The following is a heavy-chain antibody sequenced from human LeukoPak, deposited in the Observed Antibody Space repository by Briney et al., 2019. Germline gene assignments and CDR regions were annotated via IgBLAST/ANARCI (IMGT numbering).Heavy chain of an antibody. D-gene: IGHD2-2*01. J-gene: IGHJ4*02. V-gene: IGHV3-23*01. CDR3: ARGLSLGMPGGFDF. CDR1: GFTFSSYA. Sequence: GGSLRLSCAASGFTFSSYAMSWVRQAPGKGLEWVSSISGSGASTYYADSVKGRFIISRGNSRNTLYLQMNSLRAEDTAVYYCARGLSLGMPGGFDFWGQGILVTVSS. CDR2: ISGSGAST.